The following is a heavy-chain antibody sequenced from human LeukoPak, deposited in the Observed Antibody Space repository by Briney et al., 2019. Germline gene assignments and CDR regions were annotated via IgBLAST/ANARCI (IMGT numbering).Heavy chain of an antibody. CDR3: ARSSGWYPEYFQH. CDR1: GGSISSDY. CDR2: IYFGGST. V-gene: IGHV4-39*07. Sequence: NASETLSLTCTISGGSISSDYWGWIRQPPGKGLEWIGNIYFGGSTYYNPSLKSRVTISVDKSKNQFSLKLSSVTAADTAVYYCARSSGWYPEYFQHWGQGTLVTVSS. J-gene: IGHJ1*01. D-gene: IGHD6-19*01.